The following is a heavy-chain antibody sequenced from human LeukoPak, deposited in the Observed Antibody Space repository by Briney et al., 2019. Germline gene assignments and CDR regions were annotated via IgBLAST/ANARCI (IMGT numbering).Heavy chain of an antibody. V-gene: IGHV3-74*01. J-gene: IGHJ3*02. CDR1: GFTFSSYW. CDR3: ARESRVLPDI. Sequence: PGESLRLSCAASGFTFSSYWIHWVRQAPGKGLVWVSRINTDGSSTNYADSVKGRFTISRDNAKNTLYLQMNSLRDEDTAVYYCARESRVLPDIWGQGTMVTVSS. D-gene: IGHD2-8*02. CDR2: INTDGSST.